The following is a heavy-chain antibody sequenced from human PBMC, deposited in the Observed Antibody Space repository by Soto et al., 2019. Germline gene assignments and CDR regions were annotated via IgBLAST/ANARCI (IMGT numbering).Heavy chain of an antibody. V-gene: IGHV4-30-4*01. J-gene: IGHJ5*02. Sequence: QVQLQESGPGLVKPSQTLSLTCTVSGGSISTVDYWWSWIRQSPDMGLEWIGHIYDGGRTYNNPSLESRVTMSVDTSKSQLSLTLSSVSVADTAVYYCARGPSGDKVDPWGQGTLVTVSS. D-gene: IGHD7-27*01. CDR3: ARGPSGDKVDP. CDR2: IYDGGRT. CDR1: GGSISTVDYW.